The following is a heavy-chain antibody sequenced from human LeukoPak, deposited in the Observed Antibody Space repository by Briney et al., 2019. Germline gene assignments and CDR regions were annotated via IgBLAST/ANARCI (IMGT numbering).Heavy chain of an antibody. CDR1: GFTFSSFA. CDR3: AKGKAYDNLDWFDP. Sequence: PGGSLRLSCAASGFTFSSFAMTWVRQAPGKGLEWVSSIIGTGGSTFYADSVKGRFTISRGNSKNTLYLQMNSLRDEDTAVYYCAKGKAYDNLDWFDPWGQGTLVTVSS. D-gene: IGHD3-9*01. V-gene: IGHV3-23*01. J-gene: IGHJ5*02. CDR2: IIGTGGST.